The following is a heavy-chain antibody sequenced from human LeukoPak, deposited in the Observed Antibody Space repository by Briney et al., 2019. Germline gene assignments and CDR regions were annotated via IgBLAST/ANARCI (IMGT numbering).Heavy chain of an antibody. D-gene: IGHD3-16*02. Sequence: GESLKISCKGSGYSFTSYWIGWVRQMPGKGLGWMGIIYPGDSDTRYSPSFQGQVTISADKSISTAYMQWSSLKASDTAMYYCARGEFGGVIVIPNAFDYWGQGTLVTVSS. V-gene: IGHV5-51*01. CDR1: GYSFTSYW. CDR3: ARGEFGGVIVIPNAFDY. J-gene: IGHJ4*02. CDR2: IYPGDSDT.